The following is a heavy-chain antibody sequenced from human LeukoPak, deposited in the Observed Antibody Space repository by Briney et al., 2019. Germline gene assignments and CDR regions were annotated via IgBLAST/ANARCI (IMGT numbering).Heavy chain of an antibody. CDR3: ARTNIAAAGTVNYYYGMDV. D-gene: IGHD6-13*01. Sequence: ASVKVSCKASGYTFTGYYMHWVRQAPGQGLEWMGWINTNTGNPTYAQGFTGRFVFSLDTSVSTAYLQISSLKAEDTAVYYCARTNIAAAGTVNYYYGMDVWGQGTTVTVSS. J-gene: IGHJ6*02. V-gene: IGHV7-4-1*02. CDR2: INTNTGNP. CDR1: GYTFTGYY.